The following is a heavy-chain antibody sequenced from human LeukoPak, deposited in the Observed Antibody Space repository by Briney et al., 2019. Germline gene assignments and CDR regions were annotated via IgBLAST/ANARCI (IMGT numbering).Heavy chain of an antibody. CDR3: TRGYSYGYY. D-gene: IGHD5-18*01. V-gene: IGHV3-49*03. CDR1: GFTFGDYA. CDR2: IRSKDYGGTT. Sequence: GGSLRLSCTASGFTFGDYAMNWFRQAPGKGLEWVGFIRSKDYGGTTEYAASVKGRFTISRDDSESIAYLQMNSLKTEDTAVYYCTRGYSYGYYWGQGTQVTVSS. J-gene: IGHJ4*02.